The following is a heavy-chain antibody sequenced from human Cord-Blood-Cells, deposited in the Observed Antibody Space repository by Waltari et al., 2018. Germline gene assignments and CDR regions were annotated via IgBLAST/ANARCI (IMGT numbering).Heavy chain of an antibody. CDR3: AREVGLSNWFDP. J-gene: IGHJ5*02. Sequence: QVQLQESGPGLVTPSEPLSFTCTVSGGSISRCYWRWFLQPPAKGMEWIGSIYYSGSTNYNPSLKSRVTISVDTSKNQSSLKLSTVTAADTAVYYCAREVGLSNWFDPWGQGTRVTVSS. CDR2: IYYSGST. V-gene: IGHV4-59*01. CDR1: GGSISRCY.